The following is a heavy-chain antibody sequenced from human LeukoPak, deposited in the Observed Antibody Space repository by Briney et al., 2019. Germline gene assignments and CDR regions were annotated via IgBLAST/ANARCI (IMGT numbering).Heavy chain of an antibody. CDR2: IYYSGST. D-gene: IGHD4-23*01. CDR3: ARATTVVTPVWGAFDI. CDR1: GGSISSGGYF. V-gene: IGHV4-31*03. Sequence: PSQTLSLTCIVSGGSISSGGYFWSWIRQHPGKGLEWIGYIYYSGSTYYNPSLKSRVTISVDTSKNQFSLKLSSVTAADTAVYYCARATTVVTPVWGAFDIWGQGTMVTVSS. J-gene: IGHJ3*02.